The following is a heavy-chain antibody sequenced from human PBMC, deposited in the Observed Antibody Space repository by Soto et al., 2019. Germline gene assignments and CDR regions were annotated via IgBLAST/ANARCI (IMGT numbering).Heavy chain of an antibody. CDR3: AKDRYSSTTSCSSLNT. Sequence: GSLRLSCAASGFSFASYTMTWGRQAPGKGLEGVSVIRGRAGNTYYADSVKGRFTISRDNSKNALYLYISSLRAEDTALYYYAKDRYSSTTSCSSLNTWGQGTLVTVSS. V-gene: IGHV3-23*01. CDR1: GFSFASYT. J-gene: IGHJ5*02. D-gene: IGHD2-2*01. CDR2: IRGRAGNT.